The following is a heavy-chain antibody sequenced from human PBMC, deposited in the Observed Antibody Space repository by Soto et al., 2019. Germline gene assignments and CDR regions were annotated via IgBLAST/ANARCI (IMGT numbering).Heavy chain of an antibody. J-gene: IGHJ6*02. CDR3: AKDLKAPYDDAFYYYYYYGMDV. CDR1: GLSFSSYA. Sequence: HPGVSMKLSCAASGLSFSSYAMSGVRQATGKGLEWVSAISGSGGSTYYADSVKGRFTISRDNSKNTLYLQMNSLRAEDTAVYYCAKDLKAPYDDAFYYYYYYGMDVWGQGTTVTVSS. D-gene: IGHD3-16*01. V-gene: IGHV3-23*01. CDR2: ISGSGGST.